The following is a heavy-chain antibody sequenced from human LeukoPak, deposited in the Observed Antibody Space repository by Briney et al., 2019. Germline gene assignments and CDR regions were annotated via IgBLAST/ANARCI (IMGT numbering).Heavy chain of an antibody. D-gene: IGHD1-26*01. CDR2: ISYDGSNK. J-gene: IGHJ4*02. Sequence: PGGSLRLSCAASGFTFSTYAMHWVRQAPGKGLEWVAVISYDGSNKYYADSVKGRFTISRDNSRNTLYLQMNSLRAEDTAIYYCARAYVVRATTFDNWGQGTLVTVSS. CDR1: GFTFSTYA. CDR3: ARAYVVRATTFDN. V-gene: IGHV3-30*04.